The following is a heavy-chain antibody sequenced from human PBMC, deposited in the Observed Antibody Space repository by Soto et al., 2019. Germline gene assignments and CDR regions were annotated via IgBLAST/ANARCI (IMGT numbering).Heavy chain of an antibody. V-gene: IGHV1-69*01. CDR3: AGSGMNVLGYDYKETAGLDI. J-gene: IGHJ3*02. Sequence: QVQLVQSGPEVKKPGSSVKVSCEASGGTFSNFAVNWVRQAPGQGLEWVGGIIPLFNVAKYAQKFEGRVTIVADDATSTAEMDLSRLRSDDTAVYYCAGSGMNVLGYDYKETAGLDIWGQGKMVTVSS. CDR2: IIPLFNVA. D-gene: IGHD3-22*01. CDR1: GGTFSNFA.